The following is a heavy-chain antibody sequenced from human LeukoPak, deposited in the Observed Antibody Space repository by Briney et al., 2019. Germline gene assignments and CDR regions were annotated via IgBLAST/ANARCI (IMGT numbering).Heavy chain of an antibody. D-gene: IGHD2-2*01. Sequence: PGGSLRLSCAASGFTFSSYAMHWVRQAPGKGLEWVAVISYDGSNKYYADSVKGRFTISRDNSKNTVYLQMSGLRAEDTALYYCAKAHCSPTSCSRIDYWGQGTLVTVSS. CDR2: ISYDGSNK. V-gene: IGHV3-30-3*01. CDR1: GFTFSSYA. J-gene: IGHJ4*02. CDR3: AKAHCSPTSCSRIDY.